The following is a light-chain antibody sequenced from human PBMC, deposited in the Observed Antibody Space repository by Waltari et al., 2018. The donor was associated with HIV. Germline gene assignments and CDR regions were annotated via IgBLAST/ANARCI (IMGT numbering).Light chain of an antibody. CDR3: AAWNDSLSGVR. CDR1: SSHIGSNY. Sequence: QSVLTQPPSASGTPGQRVTISCSGSSSHIGSNYVYWYQQLQVTAPKLLIYRNNRRPSGVPDRFPGSNSGTSASPAISGLRSEDEADYYCAAWNDSLSGVRFGGGTKLTVL. J-gene: IGLJ2*01. V-gene: IGLV1-47*01. CDR2: RNN.